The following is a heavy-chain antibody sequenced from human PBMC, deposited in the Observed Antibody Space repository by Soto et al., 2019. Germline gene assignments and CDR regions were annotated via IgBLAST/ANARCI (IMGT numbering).Heavy chain of an antibody. CDR3: ARARYYYRGGMDV. V-gene: IGHV3-30-3*01. J-gene: IGHJ6*02. Sequence: QVQLVESGGGVVQPGRSLRLSCAASGFTFSSYAMHWVRQAPGKGLEWVAVISYDGSNKYYADSVKGRFTISRDNYKNTLYLQMTSLRAEDTAVYYCARARYYYRGGMDVWGQGTTVTVSS. CDR2: ISYDGSNK. D-gene: IGHD3-22*01. CDR1: GFTFSSYA.